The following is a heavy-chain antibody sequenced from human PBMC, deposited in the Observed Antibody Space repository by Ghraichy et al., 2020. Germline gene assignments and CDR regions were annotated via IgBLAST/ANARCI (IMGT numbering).Heavy chain of an antibody. Sequence: ASVKVSCKASGYTFTTYAIHWVRQAPRQRLEWMGWMNAGNGDTKYAQKFQDRVSITRDTSASTVYVEMSSLRSEDTAVYYCARDGHYDFWSGYYGPNLRGLDVWGQGTTVTVSS. CDR1: GYTFTTYA. CDR3: ARDGHYDFWSGYYGPNLRGLDV. V-gene: IGHV1-3*01. CDR2: MNAGNGDT. D-gene: IGHD3-3*01. J-gene: IGHJ6*02.